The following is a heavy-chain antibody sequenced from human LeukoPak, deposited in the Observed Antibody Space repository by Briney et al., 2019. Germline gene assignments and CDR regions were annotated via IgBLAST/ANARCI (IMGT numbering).Heavy chain of an antibody. CDR2: IYYSGST. Sequence: SETLSLTCTVSGGSISSSSYYWGWIRQPPGKGLEWIGSIYYSGSTYYNPPLKSRVTISVDTSKNQFSLKLTSVTAADTAVYYCARPSRQVGPYYGMDVWGQGTTVTVSS. J-gene: IGHJ6*02. D-gene: IGHD1-26*01. CDR3: ARPSRQVGPYYGMDV. CDR1: GGSISSSSYY. V-gene: IGHV4-39*07.